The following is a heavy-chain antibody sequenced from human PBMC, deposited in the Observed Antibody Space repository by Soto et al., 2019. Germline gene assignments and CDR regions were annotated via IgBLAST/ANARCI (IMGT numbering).Heavy chain of an antibody. CDR1: GFSLTNSGVG. V-gene: IGHV2-5*02. CDR3: AHRVSYAGWDVGWFDS. Sequence: QITLKESGPTLVEPTQTLTLTCSFSGFSLTNSGVGVGWFRQAPGKALECLGIIYWDNDTRYNPSLKTRLTITXGTLKXXVVLSMTYMEPVVTGTYYCAHRVSYAGWDVGWFDSWGQGTQVTVS. J-gene: IGHJ5*01. D-gene: IGHD6-19*01. CDR2: IYWDNDT.